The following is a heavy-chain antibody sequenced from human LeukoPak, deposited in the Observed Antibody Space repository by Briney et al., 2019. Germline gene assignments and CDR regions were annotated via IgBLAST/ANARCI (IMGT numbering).Heavy chain of an antibody. D-gene: IGHD3-9*01. CDR3: AREYYDILTGYYIDY. J-gene: IGHJ4*02. V-gene: IGHV3-23*01. Sequence: GGSLRLSCAASGFTFSNYAMSWVRQAPGKGLEWVSDISGSGGSTYYADSVKGRFTISRDNSKNTLYLQMNSLRAEDTAVYYCAREYYDILTGYYIDYWGQGTLVTVSS. CDR1: GFTFSNYA. CDR2: ISGSGGST.